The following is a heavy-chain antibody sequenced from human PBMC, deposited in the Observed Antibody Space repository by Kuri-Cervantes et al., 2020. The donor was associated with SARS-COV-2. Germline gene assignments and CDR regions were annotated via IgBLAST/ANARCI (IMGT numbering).Heavy chain of an antibody. D-gene: IGHD4/OR15-4a*01. CDR2: IKPDGSDK. J-gene: IGHJ5*02. CDR1: GFTFTSYW. Sequence: GESLKISCAASGFTFTSYWMSWVRQAPGKGLEWVANIKPDGSDKYYVDSVKGRFTISRDNYRRTLYLQMSTLRPEDTAIYYCATTRASAGASGAPNWFDTWGQGTLVTVSS. CDR3: ATTRASAGASGAPNWFDT. V-gene: IGHV3-7*05.